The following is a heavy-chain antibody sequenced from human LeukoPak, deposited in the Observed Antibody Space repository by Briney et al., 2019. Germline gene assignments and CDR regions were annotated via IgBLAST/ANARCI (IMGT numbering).Heavy chain of an antibody. CDR1: GFTFSSYS. Sequence: GGSLRLSCAASGFTFSSYSMNWVRQAPGKGLEWVSYISSSSSTIYYADSVKGRFTISRDNAKNSLYLQMNSLRAEDTAVYYCARAGAYSSSSPAGLWGQGTLVTVSS. D-gene: IGHD6-6*01. CDR3: ARAGAYSSSSPAGL. J-gene: IGHJ4*02. CDR2: ISSSSSTI. V-gene: IGHV3-48*01.